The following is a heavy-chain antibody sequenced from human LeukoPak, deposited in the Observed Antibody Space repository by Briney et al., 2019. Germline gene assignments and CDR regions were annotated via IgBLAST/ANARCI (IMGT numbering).Heavy chain of an antibody. V-gene: IGHV3-7*03. CDR3: AKETFLVAYDY. CDR2: IKQDGSEK. Sequence: GGSLRLSCAASGFTFSSYWMSWVRQAPGKGLEWVANIKQDGSEKYYVDSVKGRFTISRDNAKNSLYLQMNSLRAEDTAVYYCAKETFLVAYDYWGQGTLVTVSS. CDR1: GFTFSSYW. J-gene: IGHJ4*02. D-gene: IGHD3-16*01.